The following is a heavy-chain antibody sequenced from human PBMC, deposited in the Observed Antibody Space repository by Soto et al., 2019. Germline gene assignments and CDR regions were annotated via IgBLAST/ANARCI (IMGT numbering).Heavy chain of an antibody. CDR1: GDSVSSNSAA. CDR3: ARGDYDSSGYLEYFQH. Sequence: SQTLSLTCAICGDSVSSNSAAWNWIRQSPSRGLEWLGRTYYRSKWYNDYAVSVKSRITINPDTSKNQFSLQLNSVTPEDTAVYYCARGDYDSSGYLEYFQHWGQGTLVTVSS. D-gene: IGHD3-22*01. V-gene: IGHV6-1*01. CDR2: TYYRSKWYN. J-gene: IGHJ1*01.